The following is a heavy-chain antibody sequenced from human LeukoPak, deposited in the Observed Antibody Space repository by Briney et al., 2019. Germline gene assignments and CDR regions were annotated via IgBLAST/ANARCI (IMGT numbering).Heavy chain of an antibody. D-gene: IGHD2-8*01. CDR3: ARGLTGMMDSDH. V-gene: IGHV1-18*01. J-gene: IGHJ4*02. CDR2: INTYNERT. Sequence: ASVKVSCKAAGYIFSNFGISWVRQAPGQGLEWMGWINTYNERTNYAEKFQGRVSMTTDTSTTTAYMELRSLRSDDTAVYYCARGLTGMMDSDHWGQGTLVTVSS. CDR1: GYIFSNFG.